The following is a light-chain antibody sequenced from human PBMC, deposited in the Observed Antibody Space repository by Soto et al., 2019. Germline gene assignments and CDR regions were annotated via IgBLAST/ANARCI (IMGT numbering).Light chain of an antibody. CDR2: VNSDGSH. CDR1: SGHSSYA. J-gene: IGLJ2*01. Sequence: QLVLTQSPSASASLGASVKVTCTLSSGHSSYAIAWHQQQPEKGPRYLMNVNSDGSHTKGDGIPDRFSGSSSGAERYLSISRLQSEDEGDYYCQTWGTGVQVVFGGGTKLTVL. CDR3: QTWGTGVQVV. V-gene: IGLV4-69*01.